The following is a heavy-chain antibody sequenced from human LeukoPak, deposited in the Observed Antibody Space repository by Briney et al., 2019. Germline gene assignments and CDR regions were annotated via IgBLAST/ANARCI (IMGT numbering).Heavy chain of an antibody. CDR3: VRDIGLTVYTLDFDY. J-gene: IGHJ4*02. V-gene: IGHV3-33*01. CDR2: IWSDGSKQ. D-gene: IGHD2-21*02. CDR1: GFSFSNYG. Sequence: GGSLRLSCTASGFSFSNYGMHWVRQAPGKGLEWVTVIWSDGSKQYYVDSVRGRFTISRDDSKNIVYLQMNSLRVEDTAVYYCVRDIGLTVYTLDFDYWGQGTLVTVSS.